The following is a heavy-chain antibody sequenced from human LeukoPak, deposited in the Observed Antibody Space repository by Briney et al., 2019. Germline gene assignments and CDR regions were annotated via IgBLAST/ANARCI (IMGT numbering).Heavy chain of an antibody. J-gene: IGHJ4*02. CDR1: GGSISSDY. D-gene: IGHD3-22*01. V-gene: IGHV4-59*12. Sequence: SETLSLTCIVSGGSISSDYWSWIRQPPGKGLEWIGYIYYSGSTNYNPSLKSRVTISVDTSKNQFSLKLSSVTAADTAVYYCARIPHYYDSSGHDGPFDYWGQGTLVTVSS. CDR3: ARIPHYYDSSGHDGPFDY. CDR2: IYYSGST.